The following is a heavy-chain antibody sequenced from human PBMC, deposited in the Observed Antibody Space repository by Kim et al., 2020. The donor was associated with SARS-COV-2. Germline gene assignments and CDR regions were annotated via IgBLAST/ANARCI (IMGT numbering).Heavy chain of an antibody. CDR3: ASTFVAYCGGDCYLDS. D-gene: IGHD2-21*02. Sequence: SGKGRFTISRDNAKNSLYLQMNSLRDEDTAVYYCASTFVAYCGGDCYLDSWGQGTLVTVSS. J-gene: IGHJ4*02. V-gene: IGHV3-48*02.